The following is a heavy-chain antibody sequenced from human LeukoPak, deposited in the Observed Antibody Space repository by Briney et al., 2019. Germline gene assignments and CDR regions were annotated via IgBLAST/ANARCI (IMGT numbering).Heavy chain of an antibody. V-gene: IGHV4-39*01. CDR3: AGQRARIGEWAFES. CDR2: INYGGTT. Sequence: SETLSLTCTVSGGSINIANYFWAWIRQPPGKGLEWIGSINYGGTTYYNPSLNSRVTISVDTSKNQFSLKLSSVTAVDTAVFYCAGQRARIGEWAFESWGQGTLVTVSS. J-gene: IGHJ4*02. D-gene: IGHD3-10*01. CDR1: GGSINIANYF.